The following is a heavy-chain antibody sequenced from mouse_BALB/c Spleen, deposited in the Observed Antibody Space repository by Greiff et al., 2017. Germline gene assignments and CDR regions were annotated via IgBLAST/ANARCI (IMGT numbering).Heavy chain of an antibody. Sequence: DVQLVESGGGLVKPGGSLKLSCAASGFTFSSYAMSWVRQSPEKRLEWVAEISSGGSYTYYPDTVTGRFTISRDNAKNTLYLEMSSLRSEDTAMYYCARDHGNYFDYWGQGTTLTVSS. CDR1: GFTFSSYA. V-gene: IGHV5-9-4*01. J-gene: IGHJ2*01. CDR3: ARDHGNYFDY. CDR2: ISSGGSYT. D-gene: IGHD2-1*01.